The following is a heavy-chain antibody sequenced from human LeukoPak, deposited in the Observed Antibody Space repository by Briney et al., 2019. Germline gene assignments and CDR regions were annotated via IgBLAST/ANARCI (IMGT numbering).Heavy chain of an antibody. CDR1: GYSISNGYQ. D-gene: IGHD2-2*01. J-gene: IGHJ5*02. V-gene: IGHV4-38-2*02. CDR3: ARDPRWLTPDCTSTSCYENYFDP. Sequence: SETLSLTCAVSGYSISNGYQWAWIRQPPGKTLEWIGSTYHSGSAHYNPSLKSRVTISVDTSNNHFSLRLSSVTAADTAVYYCARDPRWLTPDCTSTSCYENYFDPWGQGTLVTVSS. CDR2: TYHSGSA.